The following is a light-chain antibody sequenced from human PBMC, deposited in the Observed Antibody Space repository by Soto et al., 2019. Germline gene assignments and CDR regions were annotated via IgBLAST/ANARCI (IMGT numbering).Light chain of an antibody. Sequence: DIQMTQSPSSLSASVGDRVTITCRASQSIIFYLHGYQHKPGKAPKLLIYAASNLHSGVRSSFSRSGSGTDFSLTISSLQPEECATYFCQQRYTTPVYSFGQGTKLDIK. CDR1: QSIIFY. CDR3: QQRYTTPVYS. J-gene: IGKJ2*01. CDR2: AAS. V-gene: IGKV1-39*01.